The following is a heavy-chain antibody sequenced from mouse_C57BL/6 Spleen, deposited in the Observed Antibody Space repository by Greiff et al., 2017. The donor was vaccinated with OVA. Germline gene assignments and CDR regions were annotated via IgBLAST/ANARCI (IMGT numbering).Heavy chain of an antibody. D-gene: IGHD1-1*02. CDR1: GFTFSDYG. CDR2: ISSGSSTI. Sequence: EVKLVESGGGLVKPGGSLKLSCAASGFTFSDYGMHWVRQAPEKGLEWVAYISSGSSTIYYADTVKSRFTISRDNAKNTLFLQMTSLRSEDTAMYYCARDDYGPFDYWGQGTTLTVSS. J-gene: IGHJ2*01. CDR3: ARDDYGPFDY. V-gene: IGHV5-17*01.